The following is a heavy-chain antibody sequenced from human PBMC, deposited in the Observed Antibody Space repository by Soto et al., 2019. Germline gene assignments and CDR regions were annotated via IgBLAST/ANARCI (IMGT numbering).Heavy chain of an antibody. V-gene: IGHV3-66*01. Sequence: VQLVESGGGLVQPGGSLRLSCAASGFTVRSNYMSWVRQAPGKGLEWVSVIYSGGSTYYADSVKGRFTISRDNSKNTLYLQMNSLRVEDTAVYYCACGYSSGWYIYWGQGTLVTVSS. CDR1: GFTVRSNY. CDR3: ACGYSSGWYIY. J-gene: IGHJ4*02. CDR2: IYSGGST. D-gene: IGHD6-19*01.